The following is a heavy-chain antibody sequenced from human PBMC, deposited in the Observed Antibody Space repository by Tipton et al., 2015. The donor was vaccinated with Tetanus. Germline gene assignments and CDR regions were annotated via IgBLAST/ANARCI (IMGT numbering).Heavy chain of an antibody. J-gene: IGHJ6*02. CDR1: GFTFRNYG. D-gene: IGHD3-16*01. Sequence: SLRLSCTASGFTFRNYGMSWVRQVPGKGLEWVSAISGRGTSTYYSDSAKGRFSIPRDNSKNTLYLQMDSLRVEDTAGYYCAGAFAEGGGFFGMDVWGQGAPVTVSS. V-gene: IGHV3-23*01. CDR3: AGAFAEGGGFFGMDV. CDR2: ISGRGTST.